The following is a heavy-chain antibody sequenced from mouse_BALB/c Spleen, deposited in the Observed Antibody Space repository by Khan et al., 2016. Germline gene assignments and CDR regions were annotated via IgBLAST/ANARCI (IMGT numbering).Heavy chain of an antibody. CDR3: TRKMIFYGNYDFDY. V-gene: IGHV1-15*01. CDR1: GYTFSDYE. J-gene: IGHJ2*01. D-gene: IGHD2-1*01. Sequence: QVRLQQSGAELVRPGASVTLSCKASGYTFSDYEMHWVKQTPVHGLEWIGAVDPETGGTAYNQKFKGQATLTAGSSSSTAYMELRRLTAEAAAVYYCTRKMIFYGNYDFDYWGQGTTLTVSS. CDR2: VDPETGGT.